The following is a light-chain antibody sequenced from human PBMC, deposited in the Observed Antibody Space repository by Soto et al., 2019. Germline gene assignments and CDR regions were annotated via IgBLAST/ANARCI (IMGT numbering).Light chain of an antibody. J-gene: IGKJ1*01. Sequence: EIVLTQSPATLPLSPGDRATLSCRASQSVSSSLAWYQQKLGQAPRLLIYEASDRATGIPARFSGSGSGTDFTLTISDVQPEDFAIYYCHQRQSWPRTFGQGTKVDIK. CDR2: EAS. CDR3: HQRQSWPRT. CDR1: QSVSSS. V-gene: IGKV3-11*01.